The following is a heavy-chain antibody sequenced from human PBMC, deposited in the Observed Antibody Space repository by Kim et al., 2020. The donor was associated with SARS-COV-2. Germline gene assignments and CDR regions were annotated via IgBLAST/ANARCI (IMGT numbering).Heavy chain of an antibody. CDR1: GLIFVE. Sequence: GGSLRLSCVVSGLIFVEVNWVRQAPGQGLEWISYINDVGDAVHYADSVEGRFFMSRDYGKTSSYLEMRRLRVEDTAIYYCATKPRGEDRVFDYWGQGTLV. CDR3: ATKPRGEDRVFDY. J-gene: IGHJ4*02. D-gene: IGHD4-17*01. V-gene: IGHV3-48*03. CDR2: INDVGDAV.